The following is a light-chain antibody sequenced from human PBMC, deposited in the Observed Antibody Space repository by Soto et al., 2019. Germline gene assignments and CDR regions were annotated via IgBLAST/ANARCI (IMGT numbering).Light chain of an antibody. CDR3: QQRSDWPST. CDR2: DTS. J-gene: IGKJ4*01. V-gene: IGKV3-11*01. CDR1: QSVSRY. Sequence: EIVLTQSPATLSLSPGERATLSCRASQSVSRYLAWYQQKPGQAPRLLIYDTSNRATGMPARFSGSGSGTDFTLTITSLEPEDFAVYYCQQRSDWPSTFGGGTKVQIK.